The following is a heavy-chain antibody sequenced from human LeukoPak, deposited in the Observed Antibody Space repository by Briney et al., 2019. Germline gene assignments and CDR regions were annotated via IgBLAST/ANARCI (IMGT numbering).Heavy chain of an antibody. D-gene: IGHD6-19*01. CDR1: GYTFTSYG. CDR2: ISAYNGNT. Sequence: ASVKVSCKASGYTFTSYGISWVRQAPGQGLEWMGWISAYNGNTNYAQKLQGRVTMTTDTSTSTAYMELRSLRSDDTAVYYCARNKASGPVFRYYYYCMDVWGKGTTVTVSS. J-gene: IGHJ6*03. V-gene: IGHV1-18*01. CDR3: ARNKASGPVFRYYYYCMDV.